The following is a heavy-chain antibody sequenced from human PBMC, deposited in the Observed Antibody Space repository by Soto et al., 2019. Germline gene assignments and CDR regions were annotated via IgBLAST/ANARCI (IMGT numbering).Heavy chain of an antibody. J-gene: IGHJ4*02. V-gene: IGHV4-39*01. D-gene: IGHD2-15*01. Sequence: KPSETLSLTCIVSGGSVYSNGHYWGWIRQPPGKGLEWIGSIDNNGVTNYNSSLKSRVTISRDTSKNQFSLRLTSVTAADTAVYYCGKILVGATGHTDADSWGPGTLVTVSS. CDR1: GGSVYSNGHY. CDR2: IDNNGVT. CDR3: GKILVGATGHTDADS.